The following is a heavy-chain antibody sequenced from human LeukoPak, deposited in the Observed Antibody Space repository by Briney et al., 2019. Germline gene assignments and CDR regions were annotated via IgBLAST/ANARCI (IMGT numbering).Heavy chain of an antibody. V-gene: IGHV3-53*01. CDR1: GLTVRSNY. CDR2: IYSGGRT. D-gene: IGHD3-10*01. CDR3: ARDFETGGYYYYGMDV. J-gene: IGHJ6*02. Sequence: PGGSLRLSCVASGLTVRSNYMSWVRQAPGKGLEWVSVIYSGGRTYYADAVKGRFTMSRGNSKNTVYLQMNSLTAEDTAVYYCARDFETGGYYYYGMDVWGQGTTVTVSS.